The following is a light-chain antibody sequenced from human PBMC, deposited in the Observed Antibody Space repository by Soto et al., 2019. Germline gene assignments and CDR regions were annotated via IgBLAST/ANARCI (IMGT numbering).Light chain of an antibody. CDR1: SSDVGGYNY. V-gene: IGLV2-14*01. CDR3: SSYTGSTTLV. CDR2: VVS. Sequence: QSVLAQPTSVSGSPGQSIAISCTGTSSDVGGYNYVSWHQQHPGKAPKVLISVVSNRPSGVSNRFSGSKSGNTASLTISGIQADDEADYYCSSYTGSTTLVFGTGTKVTVL. J-gene: IGLJ1*01.